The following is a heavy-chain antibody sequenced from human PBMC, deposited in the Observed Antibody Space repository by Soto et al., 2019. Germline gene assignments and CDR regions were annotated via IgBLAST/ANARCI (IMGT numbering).Heavy chain of an antibody. Sequence: GGSLRLSCAASGFTFSSYAMSWVRQAPGKGLEWVSAISNSGDSTYYTDSVKGRFTISRDNSKNTLYLQMNSLRAEDTAVYYCAKYCSGGSCYHPNNKPLQLWGQGTLVTVSS. J-gene: IGHJ1*01. CDR2: ISNSGDST. D-gene: IGHD2-15*01. CDR1: GFTFSSYA. V-gene: IGHV3-23*01. CDR3: AKYCSGGSCYHPNNKPLQL.